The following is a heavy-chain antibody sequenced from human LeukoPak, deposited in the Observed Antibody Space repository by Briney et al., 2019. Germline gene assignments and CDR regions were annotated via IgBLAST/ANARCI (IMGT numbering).Heavy chain of an antibody. J-gene: IGHJ4*02. Sequence: GGSLRLSCAASGFFFSSYWMSWVRQAPGKGLEWVANIKQDGSEKYYVDSVKGRFTISRDNAKNSLYLQMNSLRAEDTAVYYCTRRVRFEGVDYWGQGTLVTVSS. V-gene: IGHV3-7*01. CDR3: TRRVRFEGVDY. CDR2: IKQDGSEK. CDR1: GFFFSSYW. D-gene: IGHD3-3*01.